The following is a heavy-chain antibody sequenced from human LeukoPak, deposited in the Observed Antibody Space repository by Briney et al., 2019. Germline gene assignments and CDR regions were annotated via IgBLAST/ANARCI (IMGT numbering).Heavy chain of an antibody. V-gene: IGHV1-69*01. D-gene: IGHD2-2*01. CDR1: GGTFSSYA. CDR3: ASREEDIVVVPAAIYYYYYYMDV. Sequence: GASVKVSCKASGGTFSSYAISWVRQAPGQGLERMGGIIPIFGTANYAQKFQGRVTITADESTSTAYMELSSLRSEDTAVYYCASREEDIVVVPAAIYYYYYYMDVWGKGTTVTVSS. J-gene: IGHJ6*03. CDR2: IIPIFGTA.